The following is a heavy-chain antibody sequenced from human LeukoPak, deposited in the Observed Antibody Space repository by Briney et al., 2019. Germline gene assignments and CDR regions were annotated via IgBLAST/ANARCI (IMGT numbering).Heavy chain of an antibody. V-gene: IGHV5-51*01. CDR1: GYTFTSYW. Sequence: GESRKISCKGSGYTFTSYWIGWVRQMPGKGLEWMGIIYPGDYDTRYSASFQGQVSISVDKSISTAYLQWTSLKASDTAMYYCARRGSGWYVDYWGQGTRDRVSS. D-gene: IGHD6-19*01. J-gene: IGHJ4*02. CDR3: ARRGSGWYVDY. CDR2: IYPGDYDT.